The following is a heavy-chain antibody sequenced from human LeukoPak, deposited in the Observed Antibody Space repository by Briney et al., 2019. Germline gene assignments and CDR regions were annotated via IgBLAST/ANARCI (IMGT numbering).Heavy chain of an antibody. Sequence: QTGGSLRLSCAASGFTVSSNYMSWVRQAPGKGLEWVSVIYSGGSTYYADSVKGRFTISRDNSNNTLYLQMNSLRAEDTAVYYWARLGGHPLHNYYVGVWGKGTTVAVSS. V-gene: IGHV3-53*01. CDR3: ARLGGHPLHNYYVGV. CDR1: GFTVSSNY. D-gene: IGHD3-16*01. CDR2: IYSGGST. J-gene: IGHJ6*03.